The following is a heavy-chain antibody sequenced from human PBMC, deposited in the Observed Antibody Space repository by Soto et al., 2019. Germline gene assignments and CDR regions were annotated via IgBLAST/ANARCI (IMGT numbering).Heavy chain of an antibody. D-gene: IGHD5-18*01. V-gene: IGHV4-59*01. CDR3: ARSGYSYGPNPLLY. CDR2: VYFSGST. J-gene: IGHJ4*02. Sequence: PSETLSLTCTVSAGSITSYYWSWIRQPPGKGLEWIGYVYFSGSTVYNPSFKSRVTISVDTSKNQFSLKLNSVTAADTAVYYCARSGYSYGPNPLLYWGQGTLVTVS. CDR1: AGSITSYY.